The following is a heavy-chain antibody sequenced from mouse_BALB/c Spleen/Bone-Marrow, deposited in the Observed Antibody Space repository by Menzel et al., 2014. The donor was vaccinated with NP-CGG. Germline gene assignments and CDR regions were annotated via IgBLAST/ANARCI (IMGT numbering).Heavy chain of an antibody. CDR2: INPYNGAT. J-gene: IGHJ2*01. Sequence: VQLQQPGPELVKPGASVKISCKASGYSFXGYYMHWVKQSHVKSLEWIGRINPYNGATSYNQNFKDKASLTVDKSSSTAYMELHSLTSEDSAVYYCARGIYYEGYFDYWGQGTTLTVSS. V-gene: IGHV1-31*01. D-gene: IGHD1-1*01. CDR1: GYSFXGYY. CDR3: ARGIYYEGYFDY.